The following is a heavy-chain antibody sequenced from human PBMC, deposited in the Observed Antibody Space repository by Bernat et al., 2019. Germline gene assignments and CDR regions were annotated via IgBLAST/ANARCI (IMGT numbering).Heavy chain of an antibody. V-gene: IGHV3-21*05. CDR3: ARDKQARLRYFDY. CDR1: GLSFETYG. CDR2: ISSSSSYI. Sequence: VQLVESGEGVVQPGGSLRLSCAASGLSFETYGIHWVRQAPGKGLEWVSYISSSSSYIYYADSVKGRFTISRDNAKNSLYLQMNSLRAEDTAVYYCARDKQARLRYFDYWGQGTLVTVSS. D-gene: IGHD6-6*01. J-gene: IGHJ4*02.